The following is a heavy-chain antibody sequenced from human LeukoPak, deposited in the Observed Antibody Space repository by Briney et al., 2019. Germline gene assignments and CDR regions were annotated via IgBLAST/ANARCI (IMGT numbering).Heavy chain of an antibody. J-gene: IGHJ5*02. Sequence: ASVKVSCKASRYTFTSYGIGWVRQARGQGLAWMGWISAYTDNTHYAQKLQSRVTMTTDPSPRTAYIELRSLRSDDTAVYYCARDRESEGEMATSPKIFDPWGQGTLVTVSS. D-gene: IGHD5-24*01. V-gene: IGHV1-18*01. CDR3: ARDRESEGEMATSPKIFDP. CDR2: ISAYTDNT. CDR1: RYTFTSYG.